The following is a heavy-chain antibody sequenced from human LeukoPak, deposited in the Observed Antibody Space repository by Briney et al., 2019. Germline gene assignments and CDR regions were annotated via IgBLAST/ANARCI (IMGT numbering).Heavy chain of an antibody. CDR2: IYTSGST. J-gene: IGHJ4*02. V-gene: IGHV4-61*02. D-gene: IGHD7-27*01. Sequence: SETLSLTCTVSGGSISSGSYYWSWIRQPAGKGLEWIVRIYTSGSTNYNPSLKRLVTISVDTSKHQFSLKLSSVTDADTADYYWESGKEPGTPRAPLYWGQGNLVTVSS. CDR1: GGSISSGSYY. CDR3: ESGKEPGTPRAPLY.